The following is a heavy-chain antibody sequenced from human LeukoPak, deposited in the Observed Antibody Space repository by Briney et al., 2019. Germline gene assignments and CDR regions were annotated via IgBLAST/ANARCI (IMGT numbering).Heavy chain of an antibody. J-gene: IGHJ4*02. D-gene: IGHD3-9*01. CDR3: ARGTLLTPFDY. V-gene: IGHV3-21*01. CDR2: ISSSSSYI. CDR1: GFTFSSYE. Sequence: PGGSLRLSCAASGFTFSSYEMNWVRQAPGKGLEWVSSISSSSSYIYYADSVKGRFTISRDNAKNSLFLQMNSLRAEDTAVYYCARGTLLTPFDYWGQGTLVTVSS.